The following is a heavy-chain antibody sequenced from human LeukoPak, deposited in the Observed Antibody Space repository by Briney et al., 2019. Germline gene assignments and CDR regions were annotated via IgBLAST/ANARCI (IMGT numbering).Heavy chain of an antibody. CDR2: IKQDGSEK. D-gene: IGHD1-26*01. CDR1: GFTFSSYW. Sequence: TGGSLRLSCAASGFTFSSYWMTWVRQAPGRGLEWVANIKQDGSEKHYADSVKGRFTFSRDNSKNTLYLQMNSLRAEDTGVYYCAKDLGTNYYYYMDVWGKGTTVTVSS. J-gene: IGHJ6*03. CDR3: AKDLGTNYYYYMDV. V-gene: IGHV3-7*01.